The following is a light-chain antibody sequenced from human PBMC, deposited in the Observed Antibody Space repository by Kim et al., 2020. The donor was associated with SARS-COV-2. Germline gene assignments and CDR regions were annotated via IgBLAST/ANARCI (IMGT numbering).Light chain of an antibody. CDR3: QHGMRFPLS. CDR2: GPP. J-gene: IGKJ4*01. Sequence: PYVEDTVTLSCRASQSISSSLELYLPKTETTPHLPISGPPTSRSVVPSRVSGGGSGTDFTLTIIALQPQDFSTYYCQHGMRFPLSFGGGTTVDIK. V-gene: IGKV1-12*01. CDR1: QSISSS.